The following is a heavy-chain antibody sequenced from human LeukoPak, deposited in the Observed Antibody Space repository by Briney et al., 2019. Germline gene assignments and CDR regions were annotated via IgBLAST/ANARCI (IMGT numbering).Heavy chain of an antibody. V-gene: IGHV4-59*08. D-gene: IGHD6-6*01. CDR1: GCSISGSY. J-gene: IGHJ4*02. CDR3: ARLPTDSSSDHY. CDR2: IYYSGTT. Sequence: SETLSLTCPVSGCSISGSYRSWLRQPPGKGLEWIGYIYYSGTTNYNPSLKSRVTISVDTSKNQFSLKLSSVTAADTAVYYCARLPTDSSSDHYWGQGTLVTVSS.